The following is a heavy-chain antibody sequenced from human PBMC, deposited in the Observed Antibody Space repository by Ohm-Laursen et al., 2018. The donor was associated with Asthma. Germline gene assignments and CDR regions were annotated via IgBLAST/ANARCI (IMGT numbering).Heavy chain of an antibody. V-gene: IGHV3-7*01. D-gene: IGHD3-10*01. Sequence: SLRLSCAASGDTFNIFGNSWMNWVRRAPGKGLEWAANINQDGSEKYYVDSVMGRFSISRDNTENSLYLQMNSLRVEDTAVYFCTKIVRADPRSYWGLGTLVTVS. CDR3: TKIVRADPRSY. CDR1: GDTFNIFGNSW. CDR2: INQDGSEK. J-gene: IGHJ1*01.